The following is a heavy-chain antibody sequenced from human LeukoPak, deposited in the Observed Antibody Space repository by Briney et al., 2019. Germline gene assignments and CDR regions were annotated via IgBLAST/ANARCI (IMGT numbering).Heavy chain of an antibody. CDR1: GFTFSSNW. J-gene: IGHJ4*02. V-gene: IGHV3-7*01. Sequence: GGSLRLSCATSGFTFSSNWMSWVRHVPGRGLDWVANIKPDGSAGYYAASVKGRFAVSRDNAKNSLYLQMNSLRVEDTAVYYCARANNSSWHNWGQGTLVTVSS. CDR3: ARANNSSWHN. CDR2: IKPDGSAG. D-gene: IGHD6-13*01.